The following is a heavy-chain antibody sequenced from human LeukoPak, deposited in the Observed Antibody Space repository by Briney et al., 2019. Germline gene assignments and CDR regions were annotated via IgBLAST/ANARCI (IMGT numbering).Heavy chain of an antibody. V-gene: IGHV3-48*01. CDR1: GLNFNGYS. J-gene: IGHJ4*02. Sequence: PGGSLRLSCAASGLNFNGYSMNWVRQAPGKGLEWVSYISSSGRNIYYADSVKGRFTISRDNAKNSVYLQMNSLGAEDTAVYYCARCDLVAAIFFEYWGQGTLVAVSS. CDR3: ARCDLVAAIFFEY. D-gene: IGHD5-12*01. CDR2: ISSSGRNI.